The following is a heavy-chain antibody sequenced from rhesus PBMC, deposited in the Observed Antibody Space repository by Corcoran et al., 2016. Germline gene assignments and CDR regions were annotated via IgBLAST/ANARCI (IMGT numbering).Heavy chain of an antibody. J-gene: IGHJ4*01. CDR2: IYGSGGST. D-gene: IGHD3-16*01. CDR3: ARSGSYYYFDY. V-gene: IGHV4-106*01. CDR1: GGSISDSYY. Sequence: QVQLQESGPGLVKPSETLSLTCTVSGGSISDSYYWRWIRQPPGKGLERMGHIYGSGGSTNYNPALKSRVTISRDTAKNQFSLKLSSVTAADTAVYYCARSGSYYYFDYWGQGVLVTVSS.